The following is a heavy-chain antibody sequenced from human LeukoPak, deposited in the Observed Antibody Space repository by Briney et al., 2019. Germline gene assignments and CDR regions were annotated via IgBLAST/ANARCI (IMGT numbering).Heavy chain of an antibody. CDR3: TKGASDIVVVTSIYYFDY. Sequence: GGSLRLSCAASGFTFSSYSMNWVRQAPGKGLEWVSSISSSSSYIYYADSVKGRFTISRDNAKNSLYLQMNSLRAEDTAVYYCTKGASDIVVVTSIYYFDYWGQGTLVTVSS. CDR1: GFTFSSYS. V-gene: IGHV3-21*01. D-gene: IGHD2-2*01. CDR2: ISSSSSYI. J-gene: IGHJ4*02.